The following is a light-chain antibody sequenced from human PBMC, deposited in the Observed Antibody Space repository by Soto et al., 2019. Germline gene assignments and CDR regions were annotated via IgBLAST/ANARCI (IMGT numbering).Light chain of an antibody. CDR1: QSLVQSDDGKIY. V-gene: IGKV2-40*01. Sequence: DLVLTQSPPSLPVTPGEPATISCRPRQSLVQSDDGKIYLAWFLQRPGQSPQPLIYTLSLRASGVQDRFSGSGSGTDFTLKISWVGAEDVGVYYCMQRIECPWTFGQGSKVDIK. CDR3: MQRIECPWT. J-gene: IGKJ1*01. CDR2: TLS.